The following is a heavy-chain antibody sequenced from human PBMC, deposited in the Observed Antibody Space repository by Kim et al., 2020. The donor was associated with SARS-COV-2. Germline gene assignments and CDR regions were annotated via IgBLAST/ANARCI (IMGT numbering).Heavy chain of an antibody. V-gene: IGHV4-39*01. CDR2: IYYSGTT. J-gene: IGHJ3*02. CDR1: GGSISSGSYY. D-gene: IGHD3-22*01. Sequence: SETLSLTCTVSGGSISSGSYYWGWIRQPPGKGLEWIGSIYYSGTTYHNPSLKSRVTMSVDTSKNQFSLKLSSVTAADTAVYYCTALPAGIVVVYIWGQGTMVTVSS. CDR3: TALPAGIVVVYI.